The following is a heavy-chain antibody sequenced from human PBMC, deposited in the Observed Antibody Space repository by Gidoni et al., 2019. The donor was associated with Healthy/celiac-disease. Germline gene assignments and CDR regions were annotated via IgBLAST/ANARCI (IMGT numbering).Heavy chain of an antibody. CDR3: ARGVVVVVAANSHPMFDP. CDR2: IYTSGST. D-gene: IGHD2-15*01. J-gene: IGHJ5*02. CDR1: GGSISSGSYY. V-gene: IGHV4-61*02. Sequence: QVQLQESGPGLVKPSQTLSLTCTVSGGSISSGSYYWSWIGQPAGKGLEWIGRIYTSGSTNYNPSLKSRVTISVDTSKNQFSLKLSSVTAADTAVYYCARGVVVVVAANSHPMFDPWGQGTLVTVSS.